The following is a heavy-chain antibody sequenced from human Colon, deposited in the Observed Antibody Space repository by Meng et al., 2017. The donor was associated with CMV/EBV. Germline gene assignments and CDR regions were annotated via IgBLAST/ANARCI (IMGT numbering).Heavy chain of an antibody. CDR2: INPSGGAT. CDR1: GYRFTSYY. Sequence: SGYRFTSYYMNWVRQAPGRGLEWMGGINPSGGATNYAQNFQGRITMTYDTSTSTVSMAVDSLRSEDTAVYYCARLRFSTDWKPYFDFWGQGTLVTVSS. V-gene: IGHV1-46*01. J-gene: IGHJ4*02. D-gene: IGHD1-1*01. CDR3: ARLRFSTDWKPYFDF.